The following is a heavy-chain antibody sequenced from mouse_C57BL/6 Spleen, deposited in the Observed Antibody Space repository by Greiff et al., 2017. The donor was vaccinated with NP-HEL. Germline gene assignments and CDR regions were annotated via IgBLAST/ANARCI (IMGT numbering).Heavy chain of an antibody. CDR2: ISDGGSYT. CDR1: GFTFSSYA. Sequence: EVQRVESGGGLVKPGGSLKLSCAASGFTFSSYAMSWVRQTPEKRLEWVATISDGGSYTYYPDNVKGRFTISSDNAKNNLYLQMSHLKSEDTAMYYCARAPLYGSSYNYFDYWGQGTTLTVSS. V-gene: IGHV5-4*01. J-gene: IGHJ2*01. D-gene: IGHD1-1*01. CDR3: ARAPLYGSSYNYFDY.